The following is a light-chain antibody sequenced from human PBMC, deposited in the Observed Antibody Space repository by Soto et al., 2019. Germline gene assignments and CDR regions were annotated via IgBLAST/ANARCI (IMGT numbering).Light chain of an antibody. CDR3: QQYNSYSGT. V-gene: IGKV1-5*01. J-gene: IGKJ1*01. Sequence: DIQMTQSPSSLSASVGDRVTITCRASQSISSYLNWYQQKPGKAPKLLIYDASILESGVPSRFSGSGSGKKFPLPISSLQPDDFSPYYCQQYNSYSGTFGQGTKVDIK. CDR1: QSISSY. CDR2: DAS.